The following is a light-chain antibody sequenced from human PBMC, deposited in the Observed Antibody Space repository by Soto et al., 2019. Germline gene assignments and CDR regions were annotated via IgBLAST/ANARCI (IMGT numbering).Light chain of an antibody. CDR2: AAS. Sequence: DIQMTQSPSSLSASVGDRVTITCRASQSISSYLNWYQQKPGKAPKLLIYAASSLQSGVPSRFSGSGSGTDFTLTINSLQPEDFATYYCQQSSSTPRTFGQGPKVEIK. J-gene: IGKJ1*01. V-gene: IGKV1-39*01. CDR3: QQSSSTPRT. CDR1: QSISSY.